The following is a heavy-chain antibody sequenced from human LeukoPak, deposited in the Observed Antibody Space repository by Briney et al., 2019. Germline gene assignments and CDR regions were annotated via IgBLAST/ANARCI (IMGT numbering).Heavy chain of an antibody. J-gene: IGHJ4*02. D-gene: IGHD3-22*01. CDR3: ARSSMIVVVILH. V-gene: IGHV3-30-3*01. CDR2: ISYDGSNK. Sequence: GGSLRLSCAAPGFTFSSYAMHWVRQAPGKGLEWVAVISYDGSNKYYADSVKGRFTISRDNSKNTLYLQMNSLRAEDTAVYYCARSSMIVVVILHWGQGTLVTVSS. CDR1: GFTFSSYA.